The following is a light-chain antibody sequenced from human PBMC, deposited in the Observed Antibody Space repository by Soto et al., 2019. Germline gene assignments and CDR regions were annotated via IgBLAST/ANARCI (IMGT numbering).Light chain of an antibody. CDR2: DAS. Sequence: EIVMTQSPAILSVSPGERATLSCRAGHSISSNLAWYQQKPGQAPGLLIYDASARASGIPARFSGSGSGTEFTLTISSLQSEDFGVYYCQQYNDWPRTLTFGGGTKVDIK. J-gene: IGKJ4*01. CDR1: HSISSN. CDR3: QQYNDWPRTLT. V-gene: IGKV3-15*01.